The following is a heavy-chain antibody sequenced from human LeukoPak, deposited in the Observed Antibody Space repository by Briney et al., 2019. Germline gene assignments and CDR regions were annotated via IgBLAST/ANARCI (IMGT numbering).Heavy chain of an antibody. CDR2: ISSNGGST. D-gene: IGHD6-6*01. Sequence: GGSLRLSCAASGFTFSSYAMHWVRQAPGKGLEYVSAISSNGGSTYYANSVKGRFTISRDNSKNTLYLQMGSLRAEDMAVYYCARDPTPVYSSSPYFDYWGQGTLVTVSS. CDR1: GFTFSSYA. V-gene: IGHV3-64*01. J-gene: IGHJ4*02. CDR3: ARDPTPVYSSSPYFDY.